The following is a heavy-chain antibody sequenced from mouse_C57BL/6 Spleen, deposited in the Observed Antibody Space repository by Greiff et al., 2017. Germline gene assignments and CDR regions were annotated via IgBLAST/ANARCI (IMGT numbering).Heavy chain of an antibody. D-gene: IGHD1-1*01. CDR2: ISSGSSTI. CDR1: GFTFSDYG. CDR3: ARPLITTVVATEEYYFDY. J-gene: IGHJ2*01. Sequence: EVQGVESGGGLVKPGGSLKLSCAASGFTFSDYGMHWVRQAPEKGLEWVAYISSGSSTIYYADTVKGRFTISRDNAKNTLFLQMTSLRSEDTAMYYCARPLITTVVATEEYYFDYWGQGTTLTVSS. V-gene: IGHV5-17*01.